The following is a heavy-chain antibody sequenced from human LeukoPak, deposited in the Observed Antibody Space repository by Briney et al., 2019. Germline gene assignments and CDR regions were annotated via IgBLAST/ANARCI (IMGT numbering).Heavy chain of an antibody. D-gene: IGHD3-22*01. CDR1: GGSISSSSYY. Sequence: PSETLSLTCTVSGGSISSSSYYWGWIRQPPGKGLEWIGSIYYSGSTYYNPSLKSRVTISVDTSKNQFSLKLSSVTAADTAVYYCARQGDYYDSSGYFDYWGQGTLVTVSS. V-gene: IGHV4-39*01. CDR3: ARQGDYYDSSGYFDY. J-gene: IGHJ4*02. CDR2: IYYSGST.